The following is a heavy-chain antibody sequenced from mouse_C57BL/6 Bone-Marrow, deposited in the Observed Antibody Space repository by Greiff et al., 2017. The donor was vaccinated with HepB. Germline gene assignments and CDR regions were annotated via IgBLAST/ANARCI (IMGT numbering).Heavy chain of an antibody. Sequence: EVNVVESGGDLVKPGGSLKLSCAASGFTFSSYGMSWVRQTPDKRLEWVATISSGGSYTYYPDSVKGRFTISRDNAKNTLYLQMSSLKSEDTAMYYCARPLGYGPWFAYWGQGTLVTVSA. D-gene: IGHD1-1*01. CDR2: ISSGGSYT. CDR3: ARPLGYGPWFAY. J-gene: IGHJ3*01. V-gene: IGHV5-6*01. CDR1: GFTFSSYG.